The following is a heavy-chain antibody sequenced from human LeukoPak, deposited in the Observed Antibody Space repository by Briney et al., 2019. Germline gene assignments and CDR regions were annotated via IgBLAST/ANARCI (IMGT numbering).Heavy chain of an antibody. D-gene: IGHD3-9*01. CDR2: IWYDGSSE. Sequence: GTSLRLSCAASGFTFSSFGMRWVRQGPGKGLEWVTLIWYDGSSEYYVDSVKGRFTISRDNSKNTLYLQINSLRAEDTAVYYSARDNYEILTGYYSGPDYWGQGTQVTVSS. CDR3: ARDNYEILTGYYSGPDY. V-gene: IGHV3-33*01. J-gene: IGHJ4*02. CDR1: GFTFSSFG.